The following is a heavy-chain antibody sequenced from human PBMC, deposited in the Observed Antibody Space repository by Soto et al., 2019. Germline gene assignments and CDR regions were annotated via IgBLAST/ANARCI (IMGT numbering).Heavy chain of an antibody. V-gene: IGHV1-18*01. CDR3: ARGAPSWAYGMDV. D-gene: IGHD1-26*01. J-gene: IGHJ6*02. CDR1: GYTFTTYG. CDR2: ISPYNGNT. Sequence: QVQLVQSGAEVKKPGASVKVSCEASGYTFTTYGISWVRQAPGQGLEWMGWISPYNGNTNYAQKFQGRVTMTTDTSTITDYMHLRRLRSDDTAVYYCARGAPSWAYGMDVWGQGTTVTVSS.